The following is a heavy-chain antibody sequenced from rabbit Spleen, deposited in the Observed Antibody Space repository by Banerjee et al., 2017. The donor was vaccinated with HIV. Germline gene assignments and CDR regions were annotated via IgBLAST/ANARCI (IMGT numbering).Heavy chain of an antibody. Sequence: QSLEESGGDLVKPGASLTLTCTASGIDFSSTYYICWVRQAPGKGLEWIACIYAGSSGSTNYASWAKGRFTISKTSSTTVTLQMTSLTTADTATYFCARTGYGSRSYDQLWGPGTLVTVS. CDR1: GIDFSSTYY. CDR3: ARTGYGSRSYDQL. D-gene: IGHD7-1*01. J-gene: IGHJ2*01. V-gene: IGHV1S40*01. CDR2: IYAGSSGST.